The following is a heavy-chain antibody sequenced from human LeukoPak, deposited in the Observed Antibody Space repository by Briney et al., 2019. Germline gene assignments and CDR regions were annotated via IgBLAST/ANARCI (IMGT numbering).Heavy chain of an antibody. CDR1: GYSVTSYW. CDR3: ARRDSGYGYLGCI. D-gene: IGHD5-18*01. V-gene: IGHV5-51*01. CDR2: IYPGDSDT. Sequence: GESLKISWTGSGYSVTSYWTGWLRQMPGKGLEWMGIIYPGDSDTKYSPSFQGQVTISADKSINTAYLQWTSLKASDTAMYYCARRDSGYGYLGCIWGQGSMVTVSS. J-gene: IGHJ3*02.